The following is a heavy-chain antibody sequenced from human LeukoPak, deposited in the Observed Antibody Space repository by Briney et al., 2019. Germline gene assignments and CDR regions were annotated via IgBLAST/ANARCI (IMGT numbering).Heavy chain of an antibody. CDR2: FYYSGST. J-gene: IGHJ4*02. V-gene: IGHV4-59*08. Sequence: SETLSLTCTVSGGSISPYYWRWIRQPPGKGREWIGYFYYSGSTNYNPSLKSRVTMSVDTPKNQFPLKLNSVTAADTTVYYCARRSGLTGTFDYWGQGTLVTVSS. D-gene: IGHD7-27*01. CDR1: GGSISPYY. CDR3: ARRSGLTGTFDY.